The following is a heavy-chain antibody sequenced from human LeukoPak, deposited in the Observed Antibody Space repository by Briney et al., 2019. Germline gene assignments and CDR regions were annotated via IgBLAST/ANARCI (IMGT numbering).Heavy chain of an antibody. Sequence: SETLSLTCTVSGGSISSHYWSWIRQPPGKGLEWIGYIYYSGSTNYNPSLKSRVTISVDTSKNQFSLKLSSVTAADTAVYYCARAMTPRGDAFDIWGQGTMVTVSS. CDR2: IYYSGST. CDR1: GGSISSHY. CDR3: ARAMTPRGDAFDI. D-gene: IGHD2-2*01. V-gene: IGHV4-59*08. J-gene: IGHJ3*02.